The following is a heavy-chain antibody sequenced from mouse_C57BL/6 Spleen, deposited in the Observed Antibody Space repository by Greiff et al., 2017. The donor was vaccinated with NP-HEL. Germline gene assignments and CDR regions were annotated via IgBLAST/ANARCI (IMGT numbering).Heavy chain of an antibody. CDR2: IHPNSGST. CDR1: GYTFTSYW. D-gene: IGHD1-1*01. J-gene: IGHJ3*01. Sequence: QVQLQQPGAELVKPGASVKLSCKASGYTFTSYWMHWVKQRPGQGLEWIGMIHPNSGSTNYNEKFKSKATLTADKSSITAYMQLSSLTSEDSAVYYCARSEDGSSFWFAYWGQGTLVTVSA. CDR3: ARSEDGSSFWFAY. V-gene: IGHV1-64*01.